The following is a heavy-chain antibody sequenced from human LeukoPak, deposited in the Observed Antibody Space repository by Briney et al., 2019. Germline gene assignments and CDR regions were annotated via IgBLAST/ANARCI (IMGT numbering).Heavy chain of an antibody. J-gene: IGHJ4*02. CDR1: GFTFSSYA. V-gene: IGHV3-23*01. CDR3: APPPLAYGSGSYGDY. Sequence: PGGSLRLSCAASGFTFSSYAMSWVRQAPGKGLEWVSAISGSGGSTYYADSVKGRFTISRDNSKNTLYLQMNSLRAEDTAVYYCAPPPLAYGSGSYGDYWGQGTLVTVSS. CDR2: ISGSGGST. D-gene: IGHD3-10*01.